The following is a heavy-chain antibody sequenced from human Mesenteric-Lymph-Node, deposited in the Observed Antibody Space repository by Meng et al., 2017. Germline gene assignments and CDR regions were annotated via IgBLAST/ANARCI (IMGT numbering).Heavy chain of an antibody. J-gene: IGHJ3*02. Sequence: GGSLRLSCAVSGFTFKTYSMNWVRQAPGKGLEWVSSISSSSTYIYYADSVKGRFTISRDNAKNSLYLEMNSLRVEDTAIYYCARIRIEMATGSAFDIWGQGTLVTVSS. CDR2: ISSSSTYI. CDR1: GFTFKTYS. D-gene: IGHD5-24*01. V-gene: IGHV3-21*01. CDR3: ARIRIEMATGSAFDI.